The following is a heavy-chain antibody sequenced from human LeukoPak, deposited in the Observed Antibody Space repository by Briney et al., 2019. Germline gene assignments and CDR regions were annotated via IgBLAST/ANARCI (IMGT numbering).Heavy chain of an antibody. J-gene: IGHJ4*02. CDR2: IYYSGST. CDR3: ARSIAALENDY. Sequence: ASETLSLTCTVSGGSISSYYWSWIRQPPGKGLEWIGYIYYSGSTNYNPSLKSRVTISVDTSKNQFSLKLSSVTAADTAVYYCARSIAALENDYWGQGTLVTVSS. D-gene: IGHD6-6*01. CDR1: GGSISSYY. V-gene: IGHV4-59*01.